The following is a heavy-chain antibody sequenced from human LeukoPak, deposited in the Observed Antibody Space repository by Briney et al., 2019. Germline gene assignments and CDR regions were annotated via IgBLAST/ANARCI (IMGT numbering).Heavy chain of an antibody. Sequence: GGSLRLSCAASGFTFSSYAMNWVRQAPGKGLEWVSAISSSGGSTYYADSVKGRFTISRDNAKNSLYLQMNSLRAEDTAVYYCARDGGYCSSTSCYPTWFDPWGQGTLVTVSS. CDR3: ARDGGYCSSTSCYPTWFDP. CDR2: ISSSGGST. J-gene: IGHJ5*02. D-gene: IGHD2-2*01. CDR1: GFTFSSYA. V-gene: IGHV3-23*01.